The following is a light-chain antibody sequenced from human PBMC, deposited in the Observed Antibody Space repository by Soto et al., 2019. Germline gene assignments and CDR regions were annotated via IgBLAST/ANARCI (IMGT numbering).Light chain of an antibody. CDR2: EGT. CDR3: CSYTSTFSV. V-gene: IGLV2-14*01. J-gene: IGLJ3*02. Sequence: QSALTQPASVSGSPGQSITISCSGTSSDVGAYNYVSWYQQHPGKVPKLIIYEGTKRPSGVSNRFSGSKSGNTASLTVSGLQAEDEADYFCCSYTSTFSVFGGGTKVTVL. CDR1: SSDVGAYNY.